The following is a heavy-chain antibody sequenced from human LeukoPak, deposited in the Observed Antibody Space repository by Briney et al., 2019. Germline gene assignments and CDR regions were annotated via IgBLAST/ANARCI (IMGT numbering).Heavy chain of an antibody. CDR2: IFHSGTT. D-gene: IGHD3-10*01. V-gene: IGHV4-38-2*02. CDR3: ASPNGVSIDY. J-gene: IGHJ4*02. Sequence: SETLSLTCTVSGYSISSGYYWGWSRQPPGKGLGRIGSIFHSGTTYSNPSLQGRVTLSVDTSKNQFSLNLTSVTAADMAVYYCASPNGVSIDYWGQGILVTVSS. CDR1: GYSISSGYY.